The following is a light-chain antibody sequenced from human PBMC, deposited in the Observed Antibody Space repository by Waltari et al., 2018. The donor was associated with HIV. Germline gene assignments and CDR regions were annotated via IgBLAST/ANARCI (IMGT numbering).Light chain of an antibody. CDR2: DSN. Sequence: QSVLTQPPSVSAAPGQKVTISCSGSSSNIGNNYVSWYQQLPGTAPRLLIYDSNKRPSEIPDRFSGSKSGTSATLGITGLQTGDEADYYCGTWDSSLSAGVFGAGTKLTVL. CDR3: GTWDSSLSAGV. J-gene: IGLJ3*02. CDR1: SSNIGNNY. V-gene: IGLV1-51*01.